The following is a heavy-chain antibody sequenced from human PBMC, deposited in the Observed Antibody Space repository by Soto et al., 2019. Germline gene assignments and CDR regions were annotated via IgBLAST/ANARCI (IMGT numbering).Heavy chain of an antibody. CDR2: IYISGNT. CDR3: AREYCSSTRCYGTFEY. CDR1: GGSISGYY. J-gene: IGHJ4*02. Sequence: SETLSLTCAVSGGSISGYYWSWIRQPPGKGLEWIGYIYISGNTNYNPSLKSRVTMAVDTSKNQFSLKLSSVTAADTAVYFCAREYCSSTRCYGTFEYWGQGVLVTVSS. D-gene: IGHD2-2*01. V-gene: IGHV4-59*01.